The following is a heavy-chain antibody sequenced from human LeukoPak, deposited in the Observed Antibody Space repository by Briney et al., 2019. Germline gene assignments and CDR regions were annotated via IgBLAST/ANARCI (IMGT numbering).Heavy chain of an antibody. CDR1: GFTFSSYG. V-gene: IGHV3-30*18. CDR2: ISYDGSNK. CDR3: AKDTAEVVVAATLDY. Sequence: GRSLRLSCAASGFTFSSYGMHWVRQAPGKGLEWVVVISYDGSNKYYADSVKGRFTISRDNSKNTLYLQMNSLRAEDTAVYYCAKDTAEVVVAATLDYWGQGTLVTVSS. D-gene: IGHD2-15*01. J-gene: IGHJ4*02.